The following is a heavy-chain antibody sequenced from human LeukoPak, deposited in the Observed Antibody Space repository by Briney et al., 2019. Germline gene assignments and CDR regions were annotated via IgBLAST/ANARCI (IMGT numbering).Heavy chain of an antibody. J-gene: IGHJ6*02. CDR1: GGSFSGYY. V-gene: IGHV4-34*01. CDR2: INHSGST. Sequence: RTSETLSLTCAVYGGSFSGYYWSWIRQPPGKGLEWIGEINHSGSTNYNPSLKSRVTISVDTSKNQFSLKLSSVTAADTAVYYCARERLRYGSTYCYYGMDVWGQGTTVTVSS. CDR3: ARERLRYGSTYCYYGMDV. D-gene: IGHD5-18*01.